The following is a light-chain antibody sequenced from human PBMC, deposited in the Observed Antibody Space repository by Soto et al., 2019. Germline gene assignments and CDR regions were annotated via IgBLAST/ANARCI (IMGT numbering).Light chain of an antibody. V-gene: IGLV2-14*03. CDR2: DVS. Sequence: QSALTQPASVSGSPGQSITISCTGTSSDVGGYNYVSWYQHPPGKAPKLIIYDVSNRPSRVSYRFSGSKSGNTASLTISGLLPEDEADYYCSSYTTSNTRQIVFGTGTKVTVL. CDR1: SSDVGGYNY. J-gene: IGLJ1*01. CDR3: SSYTTSNTRQIV.